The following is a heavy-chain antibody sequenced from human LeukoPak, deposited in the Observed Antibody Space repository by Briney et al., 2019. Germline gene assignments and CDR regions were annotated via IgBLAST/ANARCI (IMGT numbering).Heavy chain of an antibody. Sequence: SVKVSCKASGGTFSSYAISWVRQAPGQGLEGMGGIIPIFGTANYAQKFQGRVTITADKSTSTAYMELSSLRSEDTAVYYCARGRIAAAGQTNYYYYYYMDVWGKGTTVTVSS. D-gene: IGHD6-13*01. J-gene: IGHJ6*03. CDR3: ARGRIAAAGQTNYYYYYYMDV. CDR1: GGTFSSYA. CDR2: IIPIFGTA. V-gene: IGHV1-69*06.